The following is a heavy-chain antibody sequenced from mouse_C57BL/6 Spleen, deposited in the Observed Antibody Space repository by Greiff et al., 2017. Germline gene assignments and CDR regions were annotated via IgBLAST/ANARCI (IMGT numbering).Heavy chain of an antibody. Sequence: EVQLQQSGPVLVKPGASVKMSCKASGYTFTDYYMNWVKQSHGKSLEWIGVINPYNGGTSYNQKFKGKATLTVDKSSSTAYMELNSLTSEDSAVYYCAKEVLRGAMDYWGQGTSVTVSS. CDR3: AKEVLRGAMDY. V-gene: IGHV1-19*01. D-gene: IGHD1-1*01. J-gene: IGHJ4*01. CDR2: INPYNGGT. CDR1: GYTFTDYY.